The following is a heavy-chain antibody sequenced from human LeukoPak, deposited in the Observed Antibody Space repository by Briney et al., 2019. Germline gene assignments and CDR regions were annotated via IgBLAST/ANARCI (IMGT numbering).Heavy chain of an antibody. D-gene: IGHD3-22*01. Sequence: PGGSLRLSCAASGFTFSSYAMSWVRQAPGRGLEWVSAISGSGGSTYYADSVKGRFTISRDNSKNTLYLQMNSLRAEDTAVYYCAKVPVVAPTLNESFQHWGQGTLVTVSS. CDR1: GFTFSSYA. V-gene: IGHV3-23*01. J-gene: IGHJ1*01. CDR3: AKVPVVAPTLNESFQH. CDR2: ISGSGGST.